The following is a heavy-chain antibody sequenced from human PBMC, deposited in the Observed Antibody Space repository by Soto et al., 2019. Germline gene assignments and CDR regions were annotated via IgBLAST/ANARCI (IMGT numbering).Heavy chain of an antibody. J-gene: IGHJ4*02. CDR1: GYNFDKYA. Sequence: QIQLVQSGAEVKKPGASVNISCKASGYNFDKYAIMWVRQARGQGLEWLGWISAFNGNTNQAPKVQGRPTLTTDTYAKPAHMELRSLTSDDTAVYYCGRVLSGTYFDALDFWGQGTLVTVSS. D-gene: IGHD1-26*01. V-gene: IGHV1-18*01. CDR3: GRVLSGTYFDALDF. CDR2: ISAFNGNT.